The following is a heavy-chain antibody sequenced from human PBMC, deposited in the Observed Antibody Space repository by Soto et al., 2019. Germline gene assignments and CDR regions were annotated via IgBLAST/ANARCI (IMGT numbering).Heavy chain of an antibody. V-gene: IGHV3-30-3*01. CDR3: ARETYYYDN. CDR1: GFTFSSYP. CDR2: ISYDGSNK. Sequence: QVQLVESGGGVVQPGRSLRLSCAASGFTFSSYPMHWVRQAPGKGLEWVAVISYDGSNKYYADSVKGRFTISRDNSKNTLYLQMNSLRAEDTAVYYCARETYYYDNWGQGTLVTVSS. J-gene: IGHJ4*02.